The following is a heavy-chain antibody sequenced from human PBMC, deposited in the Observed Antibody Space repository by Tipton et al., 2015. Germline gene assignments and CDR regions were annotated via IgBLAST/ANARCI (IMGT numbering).Heavy chain of an antibody. CDR3: ARDFTPYQYYAMDV. CDR1: GGSISSYY. CDR2: ISHSGNT. D-gene: IGHD2/OR15-2a*01. Sequence: TLSLTCTVSGGSISSYYWGWIRQPPGKGLEWIGSISHSGNTYYNPSLNSRVTISIDTSRNQFSLKLSSVTAADTAVYYCARDFTPYQYYAMDVWGQGTTVTVSS. V-gene: IGHV4-59*05. J-gene: IGHJ6*02.